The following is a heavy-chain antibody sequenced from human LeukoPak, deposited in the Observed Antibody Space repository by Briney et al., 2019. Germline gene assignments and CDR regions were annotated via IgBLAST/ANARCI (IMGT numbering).Heavy chain of an antibody. D-gene: IGHD6-19*01. CDR2: IYTSGSA. CDR1: GDSISSYY. Sequence: SETLSLTCTVSGDSISSYYWSWIRHPPRTGLEWIGYIYTSGSANYNTSLKSRVTISVETSKNQFSLSLSSVTAADTAVYYCARHGYSSVAVGGWSWFDPWGQGTLVTVSS. CDR3: ARHGYSSVAVGGWSWFDP. V-gene: IGHV4-4*09. J-gene: IGHJ5*02.